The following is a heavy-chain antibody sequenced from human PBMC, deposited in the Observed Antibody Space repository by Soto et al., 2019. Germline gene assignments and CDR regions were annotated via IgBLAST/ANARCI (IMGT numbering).Heavy chain of an antibody. CDR3: ARQAGDGVHX. V-gene: IGHV4-31*03. CDR1: GGPISSVSYY. CDR2: IYYSGST. D-gene: IGHD1-26*01. Sequence: PSETLSLTCTVSGGPISSVSYYWSWIRQHPGKGLELIGYIYYSGSTYYNPSLKSRLTISVDTSKNHFSLRLNSVTAAETAVYYCARQAGDGVHXWGQATLLTVSX. J-gene: IGHJ4*02.